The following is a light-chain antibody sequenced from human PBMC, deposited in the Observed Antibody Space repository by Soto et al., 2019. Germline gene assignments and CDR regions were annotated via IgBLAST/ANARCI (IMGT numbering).Light chain of an antibody. J-gene: IGKJ1*01. CDR3: QQYRDSWT. Sequence: EIVLTQSRCTLSLSPGERATLSCRASQSVSSSYLAWYQQKPGQAPRLLIYGASSRATGIPDRFSGSGPGTDFTLTISRLEPEDFALYYCQQYRDSWTFGQATKVDIK. CDR1: QSVSSSY. V-gene: IGKV3-20*01. CDR2: GAS.